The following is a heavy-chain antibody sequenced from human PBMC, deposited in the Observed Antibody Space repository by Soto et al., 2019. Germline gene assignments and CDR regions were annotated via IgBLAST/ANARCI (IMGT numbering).Heavy chain of an antibody. CDR1: GFSFSTYA. J-gene: IGHJ4*02. CDR3: AKDRRGAAYY. Sequence: GGSLRLSCSASGFSFSTYAMHWVRQAPGKGLEWVSAISGSGGSTYYADSVKGRFTISRDNSKNTLYLQMNSLRAEDTAVYYCAKDRRGAAYYWGQGTLVTVSS. CDR2: ISGSGGST. D-gene: IGHD1-26*01. V-gene: IGHV3-23*01.